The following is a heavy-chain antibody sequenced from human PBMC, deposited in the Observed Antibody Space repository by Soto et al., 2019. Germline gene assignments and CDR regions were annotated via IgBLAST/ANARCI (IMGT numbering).Heavy chain of an antibody. J-gene: IGHJ6*02. CDR3: ARHHGSPGSYFGLDV. Sequence: GESLKISCKVSGYSFTSYWINWVRQMPGKGLEWMGIIYPGDSDTRYSPSFQGQVTISADKSIDTAYLQWRSLKASDTAVYYCARHHGSPGSYFGLDVLGQGTTLPVS. CDR1: GYSFTSYW. V-gene: IGHV5-51*01. D-gene: IGHD6-13*01. CDR2: IYPGDSDT.